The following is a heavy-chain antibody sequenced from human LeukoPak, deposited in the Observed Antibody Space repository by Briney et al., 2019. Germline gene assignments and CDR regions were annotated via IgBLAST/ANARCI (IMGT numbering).Heavy chain of an antibody. D-gene: IGHD3-9*01. CDR1: GVSISSSSYY. CDR2: IYYSGST. V-gene: IGHV4-39*01. CDR3: ARLDILTGYYYYFDY. J-gene: IGHJ4*02. Sequence: SETLSLTCTVSGVSISSSSYYWGWIRQPPGKGLEWIGSIYYSGSTYYNPSLKSRVTISVDTSKNQFSLKLSSVTAADTAVYYCARLDILTGYYYYFDYWGQGTLVTVSS.